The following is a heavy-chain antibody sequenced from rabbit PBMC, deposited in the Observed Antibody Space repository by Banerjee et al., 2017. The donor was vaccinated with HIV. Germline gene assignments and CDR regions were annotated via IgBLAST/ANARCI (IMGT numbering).Heavy chain of an antibody. Sequence: QSLEESGGDLVKPGASLTLTCTASGFTISSSYWICWVRQAPGKGLEWIACIYAGSSGNTYYASWAKGRFTISKTSSTSVTLQMTSLTAADTATVFCARTYGSSDGNYYFDLWGPGTLVTVS. D-gene: IGHD1-1*01. CDR2: IYAGSSGNT. V-gene: IGHV1S40*01. CDR1: GFTISSSYW. J-gene: IGHJ4*01. CDR3: ARTYGSSDGNYYFDL.